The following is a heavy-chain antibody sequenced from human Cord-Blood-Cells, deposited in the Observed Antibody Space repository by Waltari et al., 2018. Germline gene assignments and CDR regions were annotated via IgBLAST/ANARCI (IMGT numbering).Heavy chain of an antibody. CDR3: ARYSSSWYYFDY. Sequence: QVQLQESGPGLVKPSETLSLTCTVSGGSVSSGSYYWSWIRQPPGKGLEWIGYIYYSGSTNSTPSSRSRVTISVDTSKNPFSLKLSSVTAADTAVYYCARYSSSWYYFDYWGQGTLVTVSS. D-gene: IGHD6-13*01. CDR1: GGSVSSGSYY. J-gene: IGHJ4*02. CDR2: IYYSGST. V-gene: IGHV4-61*01.